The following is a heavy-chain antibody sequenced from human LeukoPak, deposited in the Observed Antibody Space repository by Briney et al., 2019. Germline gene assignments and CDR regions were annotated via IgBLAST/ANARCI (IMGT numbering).Heavy chain of an antibody. CDR3: ARGGYSYGYMGYSDY. CDR2: ISAYNGNT. J-gene: IGHJ4*02. D-gene: IGHD5-18*01. CDR1: GYTFNIYG. Sequence: ASVKVSCKASGYTFNIYGISWVRQAPGQGLEWMGWISAYNGNTKFAQKLQGRVTMTTDTPTSTAYLELRSLRSDDTAVYYCARGGYSYGYMGYSDYWGQGTLVTVSS. V-gene: IGHV1-18*01.